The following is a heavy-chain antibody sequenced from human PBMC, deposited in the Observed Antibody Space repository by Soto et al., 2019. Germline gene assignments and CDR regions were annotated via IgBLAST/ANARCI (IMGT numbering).Heavy chain of an antibody. Sequence: QVPLQQSGPGLVRPSQTLSLTCAISGDSVSSNSAAWNWIRQAPSRGLEWLGRTYYRSRRYNDYAVSVKSPITVNPDTSKYQFSLHLNSVPPEDTAVYYCAGTTSLQWYYMDVWDKGTTVTVSS. CDR1: GDSVSSNSAA. J-gene: IGHJ6*03. V-gene: IGHV6-1*01. CDR2: TYYRSRRYN. D-gene: IGHD1-7*01. CDR3: AGTTSLQWYYMDV.